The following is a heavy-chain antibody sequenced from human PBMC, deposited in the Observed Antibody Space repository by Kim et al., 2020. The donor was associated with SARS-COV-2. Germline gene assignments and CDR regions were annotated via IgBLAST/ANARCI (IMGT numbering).Heavy chain of an antibody. Sequence: VRGRSTISRDNSKNTLYLQMNSLGAEDTAVYYCAKDYYDSSGYYYYYGMDVWGQGTTVTVSS. D-gene: IGHD3-22*01. J-gene: IGHJ6*02. V-gene: IGHV3-23*01. CDR3: AKDYYDSSGYYYYYGMDV.